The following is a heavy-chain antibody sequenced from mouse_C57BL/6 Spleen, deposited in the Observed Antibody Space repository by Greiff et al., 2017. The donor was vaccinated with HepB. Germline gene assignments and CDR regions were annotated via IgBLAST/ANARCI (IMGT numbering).Heavy chain of an antibody. CDR1: GYTFTSYW. Sequence: VQLQQSGAELVMPGASVKLSCKASGYTFTSYWMHWVKQRPGQGLEWIGEIDPSDSYTNYNQKFKGKFTLTVDKSSSTAYMQLSSLTSEDSAVYYCAIYYGSSYDYWGQGTTLTVSS. D-gene: IGHD1-1*01. CDR2: IDPSDSYT. CDR3: AIYYGSSYDY. J-gene: IGHJ2*01. V-gene: IGHV1-69*01.